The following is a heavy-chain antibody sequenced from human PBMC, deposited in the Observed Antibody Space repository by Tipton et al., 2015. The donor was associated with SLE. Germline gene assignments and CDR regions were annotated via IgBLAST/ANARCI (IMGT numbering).Heavy chain of an antibody. J-gene: IGHJ5*02. Sequence: TLSLTCTVSGGSIISSTYYWAWIRQPPGEGLEWIGSISYSGSTYYNPSLKSRLTISVDTSKNQFSLKLTSVTAADTAVYPCARAERGAYDILTGYLASNWFDPWGQGTLVTVSS. CDR3: ARAERGAYDILTGYLASNWFDP. CDR1: GGSIISSTYY. D-gene: IGHD3-9*01. CDR2: ISYSGST. V-gene: IGHV4-39*07.